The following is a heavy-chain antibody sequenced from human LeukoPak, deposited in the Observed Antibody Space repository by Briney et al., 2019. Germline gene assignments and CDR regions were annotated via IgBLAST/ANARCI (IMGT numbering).Heavy chain of an antibody. CDR3: ARERLSYYYMDA. CDR2: IYYNGDT. CDR1: GGSIGSSTYY. J-gene: IGHJ6*03. Sequence: SETLSLTCTVSGGSIGSSTYYWVWIRQPPGKGLEWIGSIYYNGDTYYSPSLQSRVDISVATSKNQFSLKLSSVTAADTAVYYCARERLSYYYMDAWGKGTTVTVSS. V-gene: IGHV4-39*07. D-gene: IGHD1-1*01.